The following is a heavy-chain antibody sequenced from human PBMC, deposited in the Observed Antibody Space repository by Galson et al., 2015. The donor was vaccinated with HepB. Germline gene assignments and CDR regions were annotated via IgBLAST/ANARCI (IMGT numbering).Heavy chain of an antibody. CDR2: IYTSGST. CDR3: ARDLFWSGYYIYYYYYYMDV. D-gene: IGHD3-3*01. Sequence: TLSLTCTVSGGSISSGSYYWSWIRQPAGKGLEWIGRIYTSGSTNYNPSLKSRVTMSVDTSKNQFSLKLSSVTAADTAVYYCARDLFWSGYYIYYYYYYMDVWGKGTTVTVSS. V-gene: IGHV4-61*02. J-gene: IGHJ6*03. CDR1: GGSISSGSYY.